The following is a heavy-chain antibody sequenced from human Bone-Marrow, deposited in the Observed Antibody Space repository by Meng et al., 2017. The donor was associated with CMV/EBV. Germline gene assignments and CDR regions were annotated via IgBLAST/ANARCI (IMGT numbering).Heavy chain of an antibody. CDR2: ISGSGGST. V-gene: IGHV3-23*01. Sequence: GESLKISCAASGITFSSYAMSWVRQAPGKGLEWVSAISGSGGSTYYADSVKGRFTISRDNSKNTLYLQMNSLRAEDTAVYYCAKFRLDITIFGVVTAAGFDYWGQGKLVTVSS. CDR1: GITFSSYA. D-gene: IGHD3-3*01. J-gene: IGHJ4*02. CDR3: AKFRLDITIFGVVTAAGFDY.